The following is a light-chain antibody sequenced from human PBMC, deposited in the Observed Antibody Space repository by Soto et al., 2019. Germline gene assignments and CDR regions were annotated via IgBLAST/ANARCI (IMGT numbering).Light chain of an antibody. CDR1: KNDIGVYDF. CDR3: KSYAGSNTYV. V-gene: IGLV2-8*01. CDR2: EVV. Sequence: QSALTQPPSASGSPGQSVTISCTGTKNDIGVYDFVSWYQHHPGKAPRLIIYEVVQRPSGVPDRFSGSKSGNTASLTVSGLKAADEGEYFWKSYAGSNTYVFGRGTKVSVL. J-gene: IGLJ1*01.